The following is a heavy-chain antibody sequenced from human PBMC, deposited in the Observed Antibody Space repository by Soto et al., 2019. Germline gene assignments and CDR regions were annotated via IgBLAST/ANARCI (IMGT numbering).Heavy chain of an antibody. D-gene: IGHD4-17*01. V-gene: IGHV3-33*01. CDR3: ARDPRVETTLMAVFQG. CDR1: GFSFSNYG. CDR2: IWYDGSNK. Sequence: QVQLVESGGGVVQPGRSLRLSCAGSGFSFSNYGMHWVRQAPGKGLEWVALIWYDGSNKYYADSVKGRFTISRDNSKNTPYLQMSSLRNEDTAVYYCARDPRVETTLMAVFQGWGQGTLVTVSS. J-gene: IGHJ1*01.